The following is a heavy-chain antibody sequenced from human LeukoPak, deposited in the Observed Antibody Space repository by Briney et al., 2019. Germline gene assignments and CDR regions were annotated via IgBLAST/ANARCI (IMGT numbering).Heavy chain of an antibody. D-gene: IGHD3-22*01. V-gene: IGHV3-53*01. CDR2: IYSGGTT. CDR1: GFTVNSNY. CDR3: AKARVPSGVGYYSE. Sequence: GGSLRLSCAASGFTVNSNYMSWVRQAPGEGLEGVSIIYSGGTTHYAHSVKGRFTISRDNTKHTLYLQMDSLRAEDTAVYYCAKARVPSGVGYYSEWGQGTLVTVSS. J-gene: IGHJ4*02.